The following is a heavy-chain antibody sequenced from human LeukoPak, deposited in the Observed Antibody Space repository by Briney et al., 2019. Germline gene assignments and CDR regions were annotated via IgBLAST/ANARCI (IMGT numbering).Heavy chain of an antibody. Sequence: GSLRLSCAASGFTFSSYWMSWVRQPPGKGLEWIGSIYYSGSTYYNPSLKSRVTISVDTSKNQFSLKLSSVTAADTAVYYCARHKTKYDFWSGYPDYWGQGTLVTVSS. D-gene: IGHD3-3*01. CDR3: ARHKTKYDFWSGYPDY. CDR1: GFTFSSYW. J-gene: IGHJ4*02. CDR2: IYYSGST. V-gene: IGHV4-39*01.